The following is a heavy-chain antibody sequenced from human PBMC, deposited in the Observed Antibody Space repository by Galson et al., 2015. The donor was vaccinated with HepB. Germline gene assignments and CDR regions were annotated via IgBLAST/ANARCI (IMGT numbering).Heavy chain of an antibody. V-gene: IGHV3-30*04. CDR1: GFTFSSYA. J-gene: IGHJ6*02. D-gene: IGHD3-10*01. CDR2: ISYDGSNK. CDR3: ARVLWFGELLSLYYYYGMDV. Sequence: SLRLSCAASGFTFSSYAMHWVRQAPGKGLEWVAVISYDGSNKYYADSVKGRFTISRDNSKNTLYLQMNSLRAEDTAVYYCARVLWFGELLSLYYYYGMDVWGQGTTVTVSS.